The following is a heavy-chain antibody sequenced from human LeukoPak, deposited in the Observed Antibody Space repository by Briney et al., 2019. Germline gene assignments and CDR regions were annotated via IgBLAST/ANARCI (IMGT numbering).Heavy chain of an antibody. D-gene: IGHD6-6*01. CDR3: ARSWLEYSSSFRDFDY. J-gene: IGHJ4*02. CDR1: GFTFSSYS. V-gene: IGHV3-21*01. Sequence: KPGGSLRLSCAASGFTFSSYSINWVRQAPWKGLAWVSSISHSSTYINYADSVKGRFTISRDNAKNSLYLQMNSLRAEDTAVYYCARSWLEYSSSFRDFDYWGQGTLVTVSS. CDR2: ISHSSTYI.